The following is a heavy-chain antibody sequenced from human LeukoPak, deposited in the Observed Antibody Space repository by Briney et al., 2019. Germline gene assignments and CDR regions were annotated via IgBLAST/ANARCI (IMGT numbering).Heavy chain of an antibody. CDR3: ARARNDYDTSSFSALDY. D-gene: IGHD3-22*01. Sequence: PGRSLRLSCAASGFTFSSYAMSWVRQAPGKGLEWVSATVGNGGSTYYADSVKGRFAISRDNSKNTLYLQINSLRAEDTAVYYCARARNDYDTSSFSALDYWGQGTLVTVSS. V-gene: IGHV3-23*01. CDR2: TVGNGGST. J-gene: IGHJ4*02. CDR1: GFTFSSYA.